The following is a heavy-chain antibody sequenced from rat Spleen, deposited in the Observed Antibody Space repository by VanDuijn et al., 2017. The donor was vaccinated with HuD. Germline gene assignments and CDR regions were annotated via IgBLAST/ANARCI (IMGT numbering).Heavy chain of an antibody. D-gene: IGHD1-12*03. Sequence: QVQLKESGPGLVQPSQTLSLTCTVSGFSISSYGVIWVRQPPGKGLEWMGVIWGNGDTSYKSALKSRLSISRDTSKSQVFLKVSNLQTEDTAMYFCASQHYYEGYYRDFWGQGTLVTVSS. J-gene: IGHJ3*01. CDR1: GFSISSYG. CDR2: IWGNGDT. CDR3: ASQHYYEGYYRDF. V-gene: IGHV2S61*01.